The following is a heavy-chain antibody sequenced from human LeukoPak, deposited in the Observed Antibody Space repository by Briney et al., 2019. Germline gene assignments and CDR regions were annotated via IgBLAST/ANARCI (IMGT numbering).Heavy chain of an antibody. CDR1: GGSFSGYY. CDR3: ARRRLLGASDI. D-gene: IGHD2-8*02. V-gene: IGHV4-34*01. Sequence: SETLSLTCAVYGGSFSGYYWSWIRQPPGKGLEWIGEINHSGSTNYNPSLKSRVTISVDTSKNQFSLKLSSVTAADTAVYYCARRRLLGASDIWGQGTMVTVYS. J-gene: IGHJ3*02. CDR2: INHSGST.